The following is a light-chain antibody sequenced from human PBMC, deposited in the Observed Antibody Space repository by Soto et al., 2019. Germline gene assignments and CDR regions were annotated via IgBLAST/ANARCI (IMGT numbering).Light chain of an antibody. J-gene: IGKJ1*01. V-gene: IGKV3-11*01. CDR1: ERVGRH. CDR3: KQRANWPRT. CDR2: DAS. Sequence: EVVVTQSPATLSVSPGARATLSCRASERVGRHLAWYHQKPGQAPRLLIYDASDRAAGIPARFSGSGYGTDFTLTISSLEPEDFAVYYCKQRANWPRTFGQGTKVDIK.